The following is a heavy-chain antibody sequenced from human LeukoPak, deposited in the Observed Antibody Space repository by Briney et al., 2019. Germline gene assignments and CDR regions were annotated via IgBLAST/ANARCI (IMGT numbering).Heavy chain of an antibody. J-gene: IGHJ3*02. V-gene: IGHV3-23*01. CDR2: ISGSGDST. D-gene: IGHD3-3*01. CDR3: TKGSVLTIFGVAWHAFDI. CDR1: GFTFSSFA. Sequence: GGCLRLSSAASGFTFSSFAVSWVRQAPGKGLEWVSIISGSGDSTYYADSVKGRFTISRDNSKNTLYLQMNSLRAEDTAIYYCTKGSVLTIFGVAWHAFDIWGQGTMVTVSP.